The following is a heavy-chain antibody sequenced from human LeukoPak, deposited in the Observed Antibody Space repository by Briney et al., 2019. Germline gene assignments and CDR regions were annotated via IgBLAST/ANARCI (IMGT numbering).Heavy chain of an antibody. J-gene: IGHJ4*02. Sequence: GGSLRLSCAASGFTFSSYEMNWVRQAPGKGLEWVSYISSSGSTIYYADSVKGRFTISRDNAKNSLYLQMNSLRAEDTAVYYCARDRFLYGDTPSDYWGQGTLVTVSS. V-gene: IGHV3-48*03. CDR3: ARDRFLYGDTPSDY. CDR2: ISSSGSTI. CDR1: GFTFSSYE. D-gene: IGHD4-17*01.